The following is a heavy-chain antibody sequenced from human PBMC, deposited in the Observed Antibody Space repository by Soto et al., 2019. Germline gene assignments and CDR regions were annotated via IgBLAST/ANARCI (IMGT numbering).Heavy chain of an antibody. V-gene: IGHV1-18*01. D-gene: IGHD3-10*01. CDR2: ISTDTRKT. Sequence: QFQLIQSGGHVKKPRASVKVSCKASGYTFTSYGISWLRQGPGQGLEWLGWISTDTRKTKYAQILPGRVTRTTDTSTTTTYVEVRDLISDDTAVYYCARDPVWVRAPVEIACWFELWGKGTLVSVSS. CDR3: ARDPVWVRAPVEIACWFEL. J-gene: IGHJ5*02. CDR1: GYTFTSYG.